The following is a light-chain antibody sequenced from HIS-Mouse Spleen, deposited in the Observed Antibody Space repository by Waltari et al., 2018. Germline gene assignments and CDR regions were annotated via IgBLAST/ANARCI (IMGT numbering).Light chain of an antibody. CDR1: SRDVGGYNY. Sequence: QSALTQPASVSGSPGQSITISCTGTSRDVGGYNYVSWYQQHPGKAPQLMIYEVSNRPSWVSTRFSGSKSVNTASLTISGLQAEDEADYYCSSYTSSSTYVFGTGTKVTVL. V-gene: IGLV2-14*01. J-gene: IGLJ1*01. CDR2: EVS. CDR3: SSYTSSSTYV.